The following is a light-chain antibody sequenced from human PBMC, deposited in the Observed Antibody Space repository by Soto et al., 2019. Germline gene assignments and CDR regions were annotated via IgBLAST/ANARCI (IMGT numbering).Light chain of an antibody. V-gene: IGKV4-1*01. J-gene: IGKJ4*01. CDR1: QSVLYSSNNKNY. CDR3: QHYYTTPVT. Sequence: DIVMTQSPDSLAVSLGERATINCKSSQSVLYSSNNKNYLAWYQQKPGQPPKLLIYWASTRESGVSDRFSGSGSGTDVTLTISSLQAEDVAVYYCQHYYTTPVTFGGGTKVEIK. CDR2: WAS.